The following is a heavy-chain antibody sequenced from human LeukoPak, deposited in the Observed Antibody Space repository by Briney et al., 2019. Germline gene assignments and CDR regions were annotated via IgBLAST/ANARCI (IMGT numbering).Heavy chain of an antibody. CDR1: GYTFTSYD. CDR2: MNPNSGNT. Sequence: GASVKVSCKASGYTFTSYDINWVRQATGQGLEWMGWMNPNSGNTGYAQKFQGRVTMTRNTSISTAYMELGSLRSEDTAVYYCARGVGMATITGIDYXXXGTLVTVPS. CDR3: ARGVGMATITGIDY. V-gene: IGHV1-8*01. J-gene: IGHJ4*01. D-gene: IGHD5-24*01.